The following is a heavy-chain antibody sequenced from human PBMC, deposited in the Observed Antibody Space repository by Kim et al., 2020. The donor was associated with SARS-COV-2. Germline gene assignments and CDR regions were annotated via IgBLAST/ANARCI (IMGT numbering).Heavy chain of an antibody. V-gene: IGHV3-11*01. J-gene: IGHJ4*02. CDR3: ARDIGDFGSGRLNLDY. Sequence: GGSLRLSCVTSGFTFSDYYMTWIRQAPGKGLEWFSYISSSGNTIFYTDSVKGRVTISRDNAKNTLYLDMNSLRAEDTAVYYCARDIGDFGSGRLNLDYWGQGTLVTVSS. D-gene: IGHD3-10*01. CDR1: GFTFSDYY. CDR2: ISSSGNTI.